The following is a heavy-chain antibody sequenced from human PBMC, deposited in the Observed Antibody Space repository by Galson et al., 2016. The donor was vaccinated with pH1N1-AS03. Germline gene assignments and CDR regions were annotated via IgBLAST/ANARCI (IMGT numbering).Heavy chain of an antibody. CDR2: IQQGGGQK. J-gene: IGHJ3*02. CDR1: GFTFSSYW. D-gene: IGHD3/OR15-3a*01. V-gene: IGHV3-7*01. CDR3: ARDLDFLIADSWYDALDI. Sequence: SLRLSCAGSGFTFSSYWMQWVRQAPGKGLEWVATIQQGGGQKSYLDSVKGRFTVSRDNAKNSMYLQLNSLSVEDTAVYYCARDLDFLIADSWYDALDIWGQGTVVTVSS.